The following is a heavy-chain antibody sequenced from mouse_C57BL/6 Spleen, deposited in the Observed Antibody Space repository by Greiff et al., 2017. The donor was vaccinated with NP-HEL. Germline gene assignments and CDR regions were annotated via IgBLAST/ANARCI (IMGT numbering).Heavy chain of an antibody. CDR2: IYPSDSET. CDR1: GYTFTSYW. CDR3: ARGPTVVATDAMDY. J-gene: IGHJ4*01. V-gene: IGHV1-61*01. Sequence: QVQLQQPGAELVSPGSSVKLSCKASGYTFTSYWMDWVKQRPGQGLEWIGNIYPSDSETHYNQKFKDKATLTVDKSSSTAYMQLSSLTSEDSAVYYCARGPTVVATDAMDYWGQGTSVTVSS. D-gene: IGHD1-1*01.